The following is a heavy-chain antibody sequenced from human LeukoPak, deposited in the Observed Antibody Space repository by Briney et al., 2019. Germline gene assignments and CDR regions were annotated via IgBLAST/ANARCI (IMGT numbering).Heavy chain of an antibody. J-gene: IGHJ4*02. D-gene: IGHD5-12*01. V-gene: IGHV4-30-4*01. CDR2: IYYSGGT. CDR3: ARALSLRGYSGQDFDY. CDR1: GGSISSGDYY. Sequence: SETLSLTCTVSGGSISSGDYYWSWIRQPPGKGLEWIGYIYYSGGTYYNPSLKSRVTIPVDTSKNQFSLKLSSVTAADTAVYYCARALSLRGYSGQDFDYWGQGTLVTVSS.